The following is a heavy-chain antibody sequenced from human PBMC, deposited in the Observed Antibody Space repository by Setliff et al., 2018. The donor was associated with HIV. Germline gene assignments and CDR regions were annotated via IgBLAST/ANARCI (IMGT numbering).Heavy chain of an antibody. V-gene: IGHV4-30-2*01. D-gene: IGHD3-16*01. J-gene: IGHJ6*02. CDR3: ARQGAQQELTPFYSYGMDV. CDR1: GGSISSGGYS. Sequence: SETLSLTCAVSGGSISSGGYSWTWIRQPPGKGREWIGYIFHSGRIYYNPTLKSRVTMSVDRSKNHLSLKLNSVTAADTAVYYCARQGAQQELTPFYSYGMDVWGQGTTVTVSS. CDR2: IFHSGRI.